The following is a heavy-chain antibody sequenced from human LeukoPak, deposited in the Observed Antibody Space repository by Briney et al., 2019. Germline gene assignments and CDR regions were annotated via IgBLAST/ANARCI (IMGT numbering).Heavy chain of an antibody. CDR2: IGGGGGNT. V-gene: IGHV3-23*01. D-gene: IGHD6-6*01. Sequence: RGSLRLSCAASGFTFSSYSMNWVRQAPGKGLEWVSSIGGGGGNTYYADSMRGRFTISRDNSKNTLYLQMNSLRADDTAAYYCAKDRRTLSSFDYWGQGTLVTVSS. CDR3: AKDRRTLSSFDY. J-gene: IGHJ4*02. CDR1: GFTFSSYS.